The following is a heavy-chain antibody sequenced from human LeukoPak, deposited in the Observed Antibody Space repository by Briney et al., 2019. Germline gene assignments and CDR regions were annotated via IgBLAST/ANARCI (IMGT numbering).Heavy chain of an antibody. V-gene: IGHV4-59*08. CDR3: ARHNAAGPRSNHFDY. CDR1: GGSISSYY. Sequence: SETLSLTCTVSGGSISSYYWSWIRQPPGKGLEWIGYIYYSGSTNYNPSLKSRVTISVDTSKNQFSLKLSSVTAADTAVYYCARHNAAGPRSNHFDYWGQGTLVTVSP. CDR2: IYYSGST. D-gene: IGHD2-2*01. J-gene: IGHJ4*02.